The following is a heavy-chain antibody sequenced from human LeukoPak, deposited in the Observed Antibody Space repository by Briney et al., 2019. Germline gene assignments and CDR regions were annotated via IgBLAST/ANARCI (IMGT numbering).Heavy chain of an antibody. CDR1: GYSISSGSYY. D-gene: IGHD3-10*01. CDR3: ARDGSGSYYYYYMDV. J-gene: IGHJ6*03. CDR2: IYTSGST. Sequence: PSETLSLTCTVSGYSISSGSYYWSWIRQPAGKGLEWIGRIYTSGSTNYNPSLKSRVTISVDTSKNQFSLKLSSVTAADTAVYYCARDGSGSYYYYYMDVWGKGTTVTISS. V-gene: IGHV4-61*02.